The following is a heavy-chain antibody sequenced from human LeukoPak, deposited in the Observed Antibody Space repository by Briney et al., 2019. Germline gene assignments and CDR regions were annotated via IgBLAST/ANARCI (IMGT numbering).Heavy chain of an antibody. CDR2: ISGSGGST. D-gene: IGHD4-23*01. V-gene: IGHV3-23*01. CDR1: GFTFNSYW. J-gene: IGHJ5*02. CDR3: ARGRGRTYGGRFDP. Sequence: GGSLRLSCAASGFTFNSYWMHWVRQAPGKGLEWVSAISGSGGSTYYADSVKGRFTISRDNSKNTLYLQMNSLRAEDTAVYYCARGRGRTYGGRFDPWGQGTLVTVSS.